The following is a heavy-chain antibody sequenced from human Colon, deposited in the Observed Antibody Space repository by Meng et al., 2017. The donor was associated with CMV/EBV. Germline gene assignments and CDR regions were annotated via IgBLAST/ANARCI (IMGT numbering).Heavy chain of an antibody. J-gene: IGHJ3*02. CDR3: VRDYFYDGPSPDLPNALDI. CDR1: GFAFSSYE. D-gene: IGHD3-22*01. Sequence: GGSLRLSCAASGFAFSSYEMNWVRQAPGKGLEWISYISGSGSTIHYADSVKGRFTISRENAKKSLYLQMNSLRAEDTAVYYCVRDYFYDGPSPDLPNALDIWGQGTMVTVSS. CDR2: ISGSGSTI. V-gene: IGHV3-48*03.